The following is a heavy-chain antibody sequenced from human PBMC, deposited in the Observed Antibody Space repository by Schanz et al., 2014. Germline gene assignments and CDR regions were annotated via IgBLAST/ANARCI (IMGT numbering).Heavy chain of an antibody. J-gene: IGHJ4*02. Sequence: EVWLLESGGGLVQPGGSLRLSCAASGFPFDNYAMSWVRQTPGKRLEWVAAITGGGVNTYHADSVKGRFTISRDNSKNTVFLQMNSLRGDDTAVYSCAKAPRETCTGIICYYFDSWGPGTLVTVSS. CDR1: GFPFDNYA. CDR3: AKAPRETCTGIICYYFDS. CDR2: ITGGGVNT. D-gene: IGHD2-8*02. V-gene: IGHV3-23*01.